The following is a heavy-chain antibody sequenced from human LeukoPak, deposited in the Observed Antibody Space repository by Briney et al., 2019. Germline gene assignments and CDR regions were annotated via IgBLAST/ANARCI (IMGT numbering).Heavy chain of an antibody. J-gene: IGHJ6*03. Sequence: SQTLSLTCAISGDSVSSNSAAWNWIRQSPSRGLEWLGRTYYRSKWYNDYAVSVKSRITINPDTSKNQLSLQLNSVTPEDTAVYYCAREKIQLWLPHYYYYYMDVWGKGTTVTVSS. CDR2: TYYRSKWYN. D-gene: IGHD5-18*01. V-gene: IGHV6-1*01. CDR1: GDSVSSNSAA. CDR3: AREKIQLWLPHYYYYYMDV.